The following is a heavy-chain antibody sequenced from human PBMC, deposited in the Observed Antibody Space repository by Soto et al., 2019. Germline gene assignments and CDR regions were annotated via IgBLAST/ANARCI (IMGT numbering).Heavy chain of an antibody. D-gene: IGHD6-6*01. J-gene: IGHJ4*02. CDR3: ARDLVAVSGAVYSSSSRGYFFDF. CDR1: GFTFSDYY. V-gene: IGHV3-11*01. CDR2: ISNSGRTL. Sequence: QVQLVESGGGLVKPGGSLRLSCAASGFTFSDYYMSWIRQAPGKGLEWVSYISNSGRTLYYADSMKGRFTISRDNATNSLYLQMNGLRSEDTAVYYCARDLVAVSGAVYSSSSRGYFFDFWGQGALVTFSS.